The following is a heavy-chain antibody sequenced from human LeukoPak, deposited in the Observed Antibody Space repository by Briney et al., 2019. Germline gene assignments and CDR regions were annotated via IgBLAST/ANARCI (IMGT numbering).Heavy chain of an antibody. CDR2: ISSSSSYI. D-gene: IGHD3-22*01. CDR1: GGIFSNYC. J-gene: IGHJ3*02. V-gene: IGHV3-21*01. CDR3: VRDEAIVVVIPFDI. Sequence: GGSLRLSCAASGGIFSNYCMHWVRHAPRKGLEWVSSISSSSSYIYYADSSKGRFTIIRDNAKNSLYLQMNSLRAEDTAVYYCVRDEAIVVVIPFDIWGQGTMVTVSS.